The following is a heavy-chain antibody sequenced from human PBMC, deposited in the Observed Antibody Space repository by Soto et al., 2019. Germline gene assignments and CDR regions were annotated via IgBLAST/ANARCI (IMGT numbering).Heavy chain of an antibody. J-gene: IGHJ4*02. Sequence: EVQLVESGGGLVQPGGSLRLSCAASGFTVSSNFMSWVRQAPGKGLECVSLIYSGTGTYYADSVKGRFTISRDNFNNTVYLQMNSLRGEDPAVYYCASGVPFDFWGQGTLVTVSS. V-gene: IGHV3-66*01. CDR1: GFTVSSNF. D-gene: IGHD3-10*01. CDR2: IYSGTGT. CDR3: ASGVPFDF.